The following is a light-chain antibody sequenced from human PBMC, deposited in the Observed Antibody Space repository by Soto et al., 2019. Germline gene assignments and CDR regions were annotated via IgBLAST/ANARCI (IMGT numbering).Light chain of an antibody. J-gene: IGLJ1*01. V-gene: IGLV2-14*01. CDR1: SSDVGGYYS. CDR3: SSYTSSSTLV. Sequence: QSVLTQPASVSGSPGQSITISCTGTSSDVGGYYSVSWYQQHPGKVPKLMIYDVSNRPSGVSNRFSGSKSGNTASLTISGLQAKDEADYYCSSYTSSSTLVFGTGTKLTVL. CDR2: DVS.